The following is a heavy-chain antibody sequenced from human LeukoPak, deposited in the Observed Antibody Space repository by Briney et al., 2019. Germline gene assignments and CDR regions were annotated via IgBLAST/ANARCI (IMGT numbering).Heavy chain of an antibody. D-gene: IGHD5-24*01. Sequence: GGSLRLSCAASGFTFSGSAMQWVRQASGKGLEWVGRIRSKAHSYATVYAASVKGRFNISRDDSNNTAYLQMNSLKTEDTAVYYCTGSRDGYKFDYWGQGTLVTVSS. CDR1: GFTFSGSA. CDR3: TGSRDGYKFDY. J-gene: IGHJ4*02. V-gene: IGHV3-73*01. CDR2: IRSKAHSYAT.